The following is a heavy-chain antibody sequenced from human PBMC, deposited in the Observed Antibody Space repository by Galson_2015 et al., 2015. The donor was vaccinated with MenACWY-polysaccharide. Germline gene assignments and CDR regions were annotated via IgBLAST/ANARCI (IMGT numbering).Heavy chain of an antibody. CDR1: GYTFTSYY. CDR2: INPSGGST. D-gene: IGHD6-13*01. V-gene: IGHV1-46*01. CDR3: ARDVWTSSSWYYYGMDV. J-gene: IGHJ6*02. Sequence: SVKVSCKASGYTFTSYYMHWVRQAPGQGLEWMGIINPSGGSTSYAQKFQGRVTITRDTSTSTVYMELSSLRSEDTAVYYCARDVWTSSSWYYYGMDVWGQGTTVTVSS.